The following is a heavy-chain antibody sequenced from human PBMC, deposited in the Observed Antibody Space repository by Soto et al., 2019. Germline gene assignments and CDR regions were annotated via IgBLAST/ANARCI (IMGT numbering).Heavy chain of an antibody. CDR2: ISGSGGST. D-gene: IGHD2-15*01. J-gene: IGHJ4*02. Sequence: GGSLRLSCAASGFTFSSYAMSWVRQAPGKGLEWVSAISGSGGSTYYADSVKGRFTISRDNSKNTLYLQMNSLRAEDTAVYYCAKNGPGRVGGYYYFDYWGQGTLVTVSS. V-gene: IGHV3-23*01. CDR1: GFTFSSYA. CDR3: AKNGPGRVGGYYYFDY.